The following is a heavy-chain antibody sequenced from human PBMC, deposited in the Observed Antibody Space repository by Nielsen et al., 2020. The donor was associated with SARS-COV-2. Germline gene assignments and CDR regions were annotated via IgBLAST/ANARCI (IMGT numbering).Heavy chain of an antibody. CDR3: AREGRSSGWPVNWYFDL. CDR1: GGSISSYY. V-gene: IGHV4-59*01. J-gene: IGHJ2*01. Sequence: LETLSLTCIVSGGSISSYYWSWIRQPPGKGLEWIGYIYYSGSTNYNPSLKSRVTISVDTSKNQFSLKLSSVTAADTAVYYCAREGRSSGWPVNWYFDLWGRGTLVTVSS. CDR2: IYYSGST. D-gene: IGHD6-19*01.